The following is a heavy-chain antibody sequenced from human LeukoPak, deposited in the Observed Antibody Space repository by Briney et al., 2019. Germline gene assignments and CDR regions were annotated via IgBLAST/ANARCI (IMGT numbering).Heavy chain of an antibody. CDR1: GFTFSDYY. CDR2: ISSSGSTI. D-gene: IGHD3-22*01. J-gene: IGHJ4*02. Sequence: PGGSLRLSCAASGFTFSDYYMSWIRQAPGKGLEWVSYISSSGSTIYHADSVKGRFTISRDNAKNSLYLQMNSLRAEDTAVYYCVRGNSPDYYDSSGYTPEFDYWGQGTLVTVSS. CDR3: VRGNSPDYYDSSGYTPEFDY. V-gene: IGHV3-11*04.